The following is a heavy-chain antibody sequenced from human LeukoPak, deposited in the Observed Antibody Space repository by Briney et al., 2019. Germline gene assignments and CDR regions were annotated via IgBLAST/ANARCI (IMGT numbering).Heavy chain of an antibody. CDR2: INYSGTT. CDR1: GGSISSYY. Sequence: SETLSLTCTVSGGSISSYYWGWIRQPPGKGLEWIASINYSGTTYYNPSLKSRVTISEDRSKNQFSLKLSSVTAADTAVYYCARLRDGRWLLEYWGQGTPVTVSS. V-gene: IGHV4-39*01. D-gene: IGHD5-24*01. J-gene: IGHJ4*02. CDR3: ARLRDGRWLLEY.